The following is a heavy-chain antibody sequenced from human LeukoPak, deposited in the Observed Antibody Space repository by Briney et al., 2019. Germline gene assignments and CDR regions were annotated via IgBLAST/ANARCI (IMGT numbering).Heavy chain of an antibody. V-gene: IGHV4-59*01. CDR2: IYYSGST. CDR3: ARGFDSKSTYFDY. Sequence: SETLSLTCTVSGGSISSYYWNWLRQPPGKGLEWIGYIYYSGSTNYNPSLKSRVTMSLDTSKNQFSLRLTSVTAADTAVYYCARGFDSKSTYFDYWGQGTLVTVSS. D-gene: IGHD5-12*01. J-gene: IGHJ4*02. CDR1: GGSISSYY.